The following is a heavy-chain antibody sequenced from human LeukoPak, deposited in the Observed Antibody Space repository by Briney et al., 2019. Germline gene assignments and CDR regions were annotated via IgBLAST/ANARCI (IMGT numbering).Heavy chain of an antibody. CDR3: ARGETDPVGTYY. V-gene: IGHV3-48*04. CDR2: ISSSGSTI. D-gene: IGHD4-23*01. J-gene: IGHJ4*02. Sequence: GGSLRLSCAASGFTFSSYAMHWIRQAPGKGLEWVSYISSSGSTIYYADSVKGRFTISRDNAKNSLYLQMNSLRAEDTAVYYCARGETDPVGTYYWGQGTLVTVSS. CDR1: GFTFSSYA.